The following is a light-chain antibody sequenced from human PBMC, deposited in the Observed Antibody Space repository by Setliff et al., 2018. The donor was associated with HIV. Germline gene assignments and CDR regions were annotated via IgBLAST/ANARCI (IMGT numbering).Light chain of an antibody. CDR1: SSDVGGYNY. J-gene: IGLJ1*01. V-gene: IGLV2-14*01. Sequence: QSALPQPASVSGSPGQSITMSCTGTSSDVGGYNYVSWYQQHPGKAPKLIIYEVSNRPSGVSNRFSGSKSGNTASLTISGLQAEDEADYYCSSYTSIYTYVFGTGTKV. CDR3: SSYTSIYTYV. CDR2: EVS.